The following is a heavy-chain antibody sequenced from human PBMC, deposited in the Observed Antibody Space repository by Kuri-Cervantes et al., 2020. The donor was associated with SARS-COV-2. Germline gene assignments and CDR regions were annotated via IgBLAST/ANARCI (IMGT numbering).Heavy chain of an antibody. J-gene: IGHJ6*03. CDR1: VGTFSSYA. Sequence: SSVKVTFKASVGTFSSYASSGVRQARGQGLEWVGGIIPIFGTANYAQKFQGRVTITADGSTSTDYMELNSLRSEDTDVYDCARGDFSGYYYYYMDVWGEGTTVTVSS. CDR3: ARGDFSGYYYYYMDV. CDR2: IIPIFGTA. V-gene: IGHV1-69*01. D-gene: IGHD1-26*01.